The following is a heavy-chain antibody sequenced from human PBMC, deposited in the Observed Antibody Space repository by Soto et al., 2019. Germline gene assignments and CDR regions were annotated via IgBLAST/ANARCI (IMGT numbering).Heavy chain of an antibody. Sequence: QVQLQESGPGLVKPSQTLSLTCTVSGGSISSGDYYWSWIRQPPGKGLEWIGYIYYSGSTYYNPSRKSRVTIAVDTSKNEFSLKLSSVTAADTAVYYCARAQGSGFLVSWGQGTLVTVSS. J-gene: IGHJ4*02. CDR1: GGSISSGDYY. CDR2: IYYSGST. V-gene: IGHV4-30-4*01. CDR3: ARAQGSGFLVS. D-gene: IGHD3-10*01.